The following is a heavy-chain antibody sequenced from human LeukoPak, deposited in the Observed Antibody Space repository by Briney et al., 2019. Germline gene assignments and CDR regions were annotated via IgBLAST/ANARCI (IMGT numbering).Heavy chain of an antibody. Sequence: PGGSLRLSCAASGFTFNRYWVHWVRQAPGKGLVWVSRINSDGSDITNADSVKGRFTISRDNAKNTVYLQMNSLRAEDTAVYYCARGSLGDGSLPIDYWGQGTLVTVSS. V-gene: IGHV3-74*01. CDR2: INSDGSDI. CDR1: GFTFNRYW. D-gene: IGHD3-10*01. J-gene: IGHJ4*02. CDR3: ARGSLGDGSLPIDY.